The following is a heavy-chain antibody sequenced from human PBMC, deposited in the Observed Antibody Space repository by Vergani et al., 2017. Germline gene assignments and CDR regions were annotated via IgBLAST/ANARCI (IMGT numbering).Heavy chain of an antibody. J-gene: IGHJ2*01. CDR2: ISSSSSYI. Sequence: HAPGKGLEWVSSISSSSSYIYYADSVKGRFTISRDNAKNSLYLQMNSLRAEDTAVYYCARKPPPMTTVTTPRLYWYFDLWGRGTLVTVSS. CDR3: ARKPPPMTTVTTPRLYWYFDL. V-gene: IGHV3-21*01. D-gene: IGHD4-17*01.